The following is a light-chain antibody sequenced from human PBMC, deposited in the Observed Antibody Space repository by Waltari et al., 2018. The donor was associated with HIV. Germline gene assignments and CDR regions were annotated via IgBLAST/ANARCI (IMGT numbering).Light chain of an antibody. Sequence: QSELTQPPSASGTSGQRVTISCSGSSSNIGSNYVYWYQQVPGKAPKLLIYRNNQRPSGVSNRFSGSKSADTASLTISGLQAEDEADYYCCAYAGGLEFGGGTKLTVL. CDR1: SSNIGSNY. J-gene: IGLJ2*01. CDR2: RNN. CDR3: CAYAGGLE. V-gene: IGLV1-47*01.